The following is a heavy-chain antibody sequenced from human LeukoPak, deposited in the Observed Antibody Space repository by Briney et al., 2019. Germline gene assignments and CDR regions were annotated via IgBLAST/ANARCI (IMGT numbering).Heavy chain of an antibody. CDR1: GYSISGGYY. CDR2: IYHSGST. J-gene: IGHJ5*02. V-gene: IGHV4-38-2*02. D-gene: IGHD6-13*01. CDR3: ARVLRIAAADTNWFDP. Sequence: SETLSLTCTVSGYSISGGYYWGWIRQPPGKGLEWIGSIYHSGSTYYNPSLKSRVTISVDTSKNQFSLKLSSVTAADTAVYYCARVLRIAAADTNWFDPWGQGTLVTVSS.